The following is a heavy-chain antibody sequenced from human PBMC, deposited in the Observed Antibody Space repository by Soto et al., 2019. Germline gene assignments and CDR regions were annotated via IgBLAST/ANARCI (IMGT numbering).Heavy chain of an antibody. CDR3: ARDLVAAAGTSPLDP. J-gene: IGHJ5*02. D-gene: IGHD6-13*01. V-gene: IGHV1-46*03. CDR2: INPSGGST. CDR1: GYTFTSYY. Sequence: GASVKVSCKASGYTFTSYYMHWVRQAPGQGLEWMGIINPSGGSTSYAQKFQGRVTMTRDTSTSTVYMELSSLRSEDTAVYYCARDLVAAAGTSPLDPWGQGTLVTVSS.